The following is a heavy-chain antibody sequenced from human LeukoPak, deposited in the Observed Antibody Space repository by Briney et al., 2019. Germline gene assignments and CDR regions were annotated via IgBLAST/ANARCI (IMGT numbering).Heavy chain of an antibody. D-gene: IGHD2-2*01. V-gene: IGHV3-48*01. J-gene: IGHJ3*02. CDR2: ISSSSSTI. Sequence: PTGGSLRPSCAASGFTFSSYSMNWVRQAPGKGLEWVSYISSSSSTIYYADSVKGRFTISRDNAKDTLYLQMNSLRAEDTAVYYCARAERGIIVPAATGAFDIWGQGTMVTVSS. CDR3: ARAERGIIVPAATGAFDI. CDR1: GFTFSSYS.